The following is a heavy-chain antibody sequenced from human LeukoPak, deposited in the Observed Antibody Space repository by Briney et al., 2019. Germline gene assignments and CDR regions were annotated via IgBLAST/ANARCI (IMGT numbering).Heavy chain of an antibody. J-gene: IGHJ4*02. CDR3: ARETSLAGFASGLGFNY. D-gene: IGHD6-19*01. CDR2: IYYSGST. CDR1: GGSISSYY. Sequence: RSSETLSLTCTVSGGSISSYYWSWIRQPPGKGLEWIGYIYYSGSTNYNPSLKSRVTMSIDTSKNHFSLKLTSVTAADTATYYCARETSLAGFASGLGFNYWGQGILVTVSS. V-gene: IGHV4-59*01.